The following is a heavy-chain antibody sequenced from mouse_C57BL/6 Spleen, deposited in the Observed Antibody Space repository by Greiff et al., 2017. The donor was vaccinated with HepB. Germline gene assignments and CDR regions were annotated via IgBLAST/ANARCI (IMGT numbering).Heavy chain of an antibody. J-gene: IGHJ4*01. CDR1: GYTFTSYW. CDR2: IDPSDSYT. CDR3: ARGGDDGYYDYAMDY. D-gene: IGHD2-3*01. V-gene: IGHV1-50*01. Sequence: QVQLQQPGAELVKPGASVKLSCKASGYTFTSYWMQWVKQRPGQGLEWIGEIDPSDSYTNYNQKFKGKATITADTSSNTAYLQLSSLTSEDTAVYYCARGGDDGYYDYAMDYWGQGTSVTVSS.